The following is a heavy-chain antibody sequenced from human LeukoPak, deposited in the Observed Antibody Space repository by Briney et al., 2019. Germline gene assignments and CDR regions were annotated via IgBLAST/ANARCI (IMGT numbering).Heavy chain of an antibody. CDR2: IKSKTDGGTT. CDR1: GFTFSNAW. D-gene: IGHD3/OR15-3a*01. J-gene: IGHJ4*02. CDR3: SPVSWDWIPPFGY. Sequence: GGSLRLSCAASGFTFSNAWMSWVRQAPGKGLEWVGRIKSKTDGGTTDYAAPVKGRFTISRDDSKNTLYLQMNSLKTEDTAVYYCSPVSWDWIPPFGYRGQGTLVTGSS. V-gene: IGHV3-15*01.